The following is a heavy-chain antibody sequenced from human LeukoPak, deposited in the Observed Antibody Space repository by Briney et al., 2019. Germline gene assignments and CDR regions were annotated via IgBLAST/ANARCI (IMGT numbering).Heavy chain of an antibody. Sequence: GGSLRLSCAASGFTFSNYGLHGVRQVPGKGLEWVAFLFYDGSNQYYADSVKGRFTISRDNSKYTLYLQMNSLRAEDTAVYYCAKRCVRGWSTDAFDFWGQGTMVTVSS. V-gene: IGHV3-30*02. CDR1: GFTFSNYG. J-gene: IGHJ3*01. D-gene: IGHD6-19*01. CDR3: AKRCVRGWSTDAFDF. CDR2: LFYDGSNQ.